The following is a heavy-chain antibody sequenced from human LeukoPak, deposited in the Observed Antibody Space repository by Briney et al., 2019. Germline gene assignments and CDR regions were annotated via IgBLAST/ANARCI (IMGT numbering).Heavy chain of an antibody. V-gene: IGHV3-23*01. D-gene: IGHD2-2*01. CDR3: AKSTSPLYYYYGMDV. CDR1: GFTVSSNY. Sequence: GGSLRLSCAASGFTVSSNYMSWVRQAPGKGLEWVSTISGSGGSTNYADSVKGRFTISRDNSKSTLYLQLNSLRAEDTAVYYCAKSTSPLYYYYGMDVWGQGTTVTVSS. J-gene: IGHJ6*02. CDR2: ISGSGGST.